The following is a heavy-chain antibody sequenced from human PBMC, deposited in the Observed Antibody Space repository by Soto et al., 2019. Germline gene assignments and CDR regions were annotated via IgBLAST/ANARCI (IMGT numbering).Heavy chain of an antibody. V-gene: IGHV3-15*07. D-gene: IGHD1-26*01. CDR3: TTRLRGSYWVPVFVGPENGTMGRAYYFDY. J-gene: IGHJ4*02. Sequence: PGGSLRLSCAASGFTFSNAWMNWVRQAPGKGLEWVGRIKSKTDGGTTDYAAPVKGRFTISRDDSKNTLYLQMNSLKTEDTAVYYCTTRLRGSYWVPVFVGPENGTMGRAYYFDYWGQGTLVTVSS. CDR2: IKSKTDGGTT. CDR1: GFTFSNAW.